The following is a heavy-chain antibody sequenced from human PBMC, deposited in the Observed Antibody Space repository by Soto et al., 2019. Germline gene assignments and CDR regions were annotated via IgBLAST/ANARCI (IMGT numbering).Heavy chain of an antibody. V-gene: IGHV4-59*01. CDR3: ASSNIAAAGFYYYGMDV. D-gene: IGHD6-13*01. CDR2: IYYSGSP. Sequence: SETLSLTCTVSGGSISSYYWSWIRQPPGKGLEWIGYIYYSGSPNYNPSLKSRATISVDTSKNQFSLKLSSVTAADTAVYYCASSNIAAAGFYYYGMDVWGRGTTVTVSS. CDR1: GGSISSYY. J-gene: IGHJ6*02.